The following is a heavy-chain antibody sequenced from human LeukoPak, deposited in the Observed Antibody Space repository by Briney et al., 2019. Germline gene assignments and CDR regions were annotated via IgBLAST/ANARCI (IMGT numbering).Heavy chain of an antibody. CDR3: AKDGREVWFGELLNAFDI. CDR1: GFTFSSNG. V-gene: IGHV3-30*18. CDR2: ISYDGSNK. D-gene: IGHD3-10*01. J-gene: IGHJ3*02. Sequence: PGGSLRLSCAASGFTFSSNGMLWVRQAPGKGLEWVAVISYDGSNKYYADSVKGRFTISRDNSKNTLYLQMNSLRAEDTAVYYCAKDGREVWFGELLNAFDIWGQGTMVTVSS.